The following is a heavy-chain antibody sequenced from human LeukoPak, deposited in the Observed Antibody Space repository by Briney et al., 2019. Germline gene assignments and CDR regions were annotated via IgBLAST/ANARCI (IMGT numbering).Heavy chain of an antibody. J-gene: IGHJ4*02. Sequence: PGGSLRLSCAASGFTFSSYAMSWVRQAPGKGLEWVSAISGSGGSTYYADSVKGRFTISRDNAKNSVYLQMNSLRAEDTAVYYCARFSRADQYYFDYWGQGTLVTVSS. CDR3: ARFSRADQYYFDY. V-gene: IGHV3-23*01. CDR1: GFTFSSYA. CDR2: ISGSGGST. D-gene: IGHD3-3*01.